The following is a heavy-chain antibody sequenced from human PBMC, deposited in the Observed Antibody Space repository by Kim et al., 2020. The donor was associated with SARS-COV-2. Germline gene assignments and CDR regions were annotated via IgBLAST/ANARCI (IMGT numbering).Heavy chain of an antibody. CDR2: A. D-gene: IGHD2-2*02. J-gene: IGHJ5*02. Sequence: ANYAQKFQGRVTITADESTSTAYMELSSLRSEDTAVYYCARDFNTFFFDPWGQGTLVTVSS. CDR3: ARDFNTFFFDP. V-gene: IGHV1-69*01.